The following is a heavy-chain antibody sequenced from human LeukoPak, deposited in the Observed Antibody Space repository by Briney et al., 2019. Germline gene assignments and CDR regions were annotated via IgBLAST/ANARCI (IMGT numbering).Heavy chain of an antibody. CDR1: GYTFTTYY. V-gene: IGHV1-46*01. J-gene: IGHJ4*02. CDR2: INPSGGTT. Sequence: GASVKVSCKASGYTFTTYYIHWVRQAPGQGLEWMGVINPSGGTTTYAQMFQGRVTMTRDTSTSTVYMDLSSLRSEDTAVYYCARDCSGGSCRNFDYWGQGTLVTVSS. CDR3: ARDCSGGSCRNFDY. D-gene: IGHD2-15*01.